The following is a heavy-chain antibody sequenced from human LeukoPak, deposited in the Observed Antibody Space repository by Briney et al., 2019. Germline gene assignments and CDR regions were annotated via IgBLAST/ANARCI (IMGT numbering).Heavy chain of an antibody. V-gene: IGHV3-11*06. Sequence: PGGSLRLSCAASGFTFSDYYMSWVRQAPGKGLEWVSYITSRSDYTNYADSVKGRFTISRDNAKNSLYLQMNSLRAEDTAVYYCANGYYYGSGSYYKEAFDVWGQGTMVTVSS. J-gene: IGHJ3*01. D-gene: IGHD3-10*01. CDR2: ITSRSDYT. CDR3: ANGYYYGSGSYYKEAFDV. CDR1: GFTFSDYY.